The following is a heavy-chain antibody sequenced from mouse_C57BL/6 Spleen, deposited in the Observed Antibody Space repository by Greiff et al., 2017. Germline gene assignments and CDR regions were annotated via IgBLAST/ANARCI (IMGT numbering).Heavy chain of an antibody. CDR2: ISSGGGYI. V-gene: IGHV5S21*01. CDR3: AREEDCYGRSYEYFPFGY. J-gene: IGHJ3*01. CDR1: GFTFSSYA. Sequence: EVHLVESGEGLVKPGGSLKLSCAASGFTFSSYAMSWVRQTPEKRLEWVAYISSGGGYIYYADTVKGRFTISRDNARNTLYLQISSLKSEAAALYYCAREEDCYGRSYEYFPFGYWGQGTPVTGSA. D-gene: IGHD1-1*01.